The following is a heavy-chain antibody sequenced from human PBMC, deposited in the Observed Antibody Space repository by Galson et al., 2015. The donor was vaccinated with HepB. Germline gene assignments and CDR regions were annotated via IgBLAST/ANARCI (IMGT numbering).Heavy chain of an antibody. Sequence: SLRLSCAASGFTFSNYAMNWVRQAPGEGLEWVSSISGSGGSTNYADSVKGRFIISRDNSQNTLFLQMSGLRAEDTALYYCAKGEYCSVNTCPQGYWGQGTLVTVSS. CDR3: AKGEYCSVNTCPQGY. J-gene: IGHJ4*02. CDR2: ISGSGGST. CDR1: GFTFSNYA. D-gene: IGHD2-15*01. V-gene: IGHV3-23*01.